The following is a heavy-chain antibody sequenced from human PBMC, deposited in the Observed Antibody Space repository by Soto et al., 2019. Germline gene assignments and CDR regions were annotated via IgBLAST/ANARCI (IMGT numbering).Heavy chain of an antibody. V-gene: IGHV3-21*01. CDR1: GITFSSYY. Sequence: EAQLVDSGGGLVKPGGSLRLSCAGSGITFSSYYMNWIRQAPGKGLEWVSSISSSGDRVFYADSVKGRFTISRDNAESSLDLQMDSLRGEDTAVYYCAGTHDSLEYWGQGTLVTVYS. CDR2: ISSSGDRV. J-gene: IGHJ4*02. D-gene: IGHD4-4*01. CDR3: AGTHDSLEY.